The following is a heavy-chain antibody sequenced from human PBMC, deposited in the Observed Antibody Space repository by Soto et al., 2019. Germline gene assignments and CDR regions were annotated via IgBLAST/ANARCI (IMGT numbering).Heavy chain of an antibody. Sequence: GSLRLSCTVSGFAFNNYGINWVRQAPGKGLEWVSSISKSDYTYYSDSVTGRFTISRDNAKNSVSLQMNTLRVEDTAVYYCAREDSIIIPDVSDFWGQGTLVTVYS. CDR1: GFAFNNYG. V-gene: IGHV3-21*01. D-gene: IGHD2-2*01. J-gene: IGHJ4*02. CDR2: ISKSDYT. CDR3: AREDSIIIPDVSDF.